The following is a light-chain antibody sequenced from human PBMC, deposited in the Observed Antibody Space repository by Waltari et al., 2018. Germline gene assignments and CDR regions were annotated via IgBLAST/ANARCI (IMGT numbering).Light chain of an antibody. CDR1: QSISSN. CDR3: QEYYNWPYRT. V-gene: IGKV3-15*01. CDR2: GAS. Sequence: IVMTHSPATLSVSPGQRATLSCRASQSISSNLAWYQQKPGQAPRLLIYGASTIATGTPSRFSGSGSGTDFTLTISSLQSEDFAIYYCQEYYNWPYRTFGQGTKVDIK. J-gene: IGKJ1*01.